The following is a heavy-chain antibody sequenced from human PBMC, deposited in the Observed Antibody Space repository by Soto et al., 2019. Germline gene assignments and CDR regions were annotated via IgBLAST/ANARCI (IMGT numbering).Heavy chain of an antibody. Sequence: SETLSLTCTVSGGSVSSGSYYWSWIRQPPGKGLEWIGYIYYSGSTNYNPSLKSRVTISVDTSKNQFSLKLSSVTAADTAVYYCARVKAGDCSGGSCPFDPWGQGTLVTVS. D-gene: IGHD2-15*01. J-gene: IGHJ5*02. CDR3: ARVKAGDCSGGSCPFDP. V-gene: IGHV4-61*01. CDR2: IYYSGST. CDR1: GGSVSSGSYY.